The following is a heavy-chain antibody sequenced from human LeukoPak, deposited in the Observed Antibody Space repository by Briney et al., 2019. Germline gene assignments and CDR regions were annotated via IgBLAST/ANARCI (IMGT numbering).Heavy chain of an antibody. Sequence: GGSLRLSCAASGFTFSSYLMHWVRQAPGKGLVWVSRINSDGSSTSYADSVKGRFTISRDNAKNTLYLQMNSLRAEDTAVYYCARVKQWPVSFDYWGQRTLVTVSS. J-gene: IGHJ4*02. CDR3: ARVKQWPVSFDY. CDR2: INSDGSST. D-gene: IGHD6-19*01. V-gene: IGHV3-74*01. CDR1: GFTFSSYL.